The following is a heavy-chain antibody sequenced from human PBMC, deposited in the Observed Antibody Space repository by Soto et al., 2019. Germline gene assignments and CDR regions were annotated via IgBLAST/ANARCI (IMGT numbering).Heavy chain of an antibody. CDR3: AKDTRAAADPYYFDY. CDR1: VFTFSSYA. J-gene: IGHJ4*02. D-gene: IGHD6-13*01. V-gene: IGHV3-23*01. CDR2: ISGSGGST. Sequence: PGGSLRLSCAASVFTFSSYAMSWVRQAPGKGLEWVSAISGSGGSTYYADSVKGRFTISRDNSKNTLYLQMNSLRAEDTAIYYCAKDTRAAADPYYFDYWGQGTLVTVSS.